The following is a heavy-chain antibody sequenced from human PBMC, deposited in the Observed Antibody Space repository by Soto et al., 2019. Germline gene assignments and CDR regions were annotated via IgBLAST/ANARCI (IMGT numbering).Heavy chain of an antibody. V-gene: IGHV4-34*01. CDR1: GGSFSGYY. D-gene: IGHD6-13*01. J-gene: IGHJ4*02. CDR3: ARSSSWILFDY. CDR2: INHSGST. Sequence: PSETLSLTCAVYGGSFSGYYWSWIRQPPGKGLEWIGEINHSGSTNYNPSLKSRVTISVDTSKNQFSLKLSSVTAADTAVYYCARSSSWILFDYWGQGTLVTVSS.